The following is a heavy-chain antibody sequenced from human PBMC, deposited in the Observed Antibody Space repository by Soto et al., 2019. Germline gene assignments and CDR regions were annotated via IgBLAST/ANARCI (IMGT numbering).Heavy chain of an antibody. Sequence: PSETLSLTCAVYGGSFSGYYWSWIRQPPGKGLEWIGEINHSGSTNYNPSLKSRVTISVDTSKNQFSLKLSSVTAADTAVYYCARKGDRGSGSQWIRYYYYGMDVWGQGTTVTGSS. D-gene: IGHD3-10*01. V-gene: IGHV4-34*01. CDR1: GGSFSGYY. CDR2: INHSGST. CDR3: ARKGDRGSGSQWIRYYYYGMDV. J-gene: IGHJ6*02.